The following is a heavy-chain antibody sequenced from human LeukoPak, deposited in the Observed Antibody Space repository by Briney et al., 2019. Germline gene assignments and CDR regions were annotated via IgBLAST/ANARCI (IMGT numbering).Heavy chain of an antibody. J-gene: IGHJ3*02. CDR1: GFTFSSYS. CDR2: ISSSSTI. D-gene: IGHD3-16*02. Sequence: GGSLRLSCAASGFTFSSYSMNWVRQARGKGLEWVSYISSSSTIYYADSVKGRFTISRDNAKNSLYLQMNSLRAEDTAVYYCARYRSAFDIWGQGTMVTVSS. CDR3: ARYRSAFDI. V-gene: IGHV3-48*01.